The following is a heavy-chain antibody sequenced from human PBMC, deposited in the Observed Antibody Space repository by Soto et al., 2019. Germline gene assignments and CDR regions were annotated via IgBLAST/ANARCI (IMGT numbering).Heavy chain of an antibody. Sequence: QVQLQESGPGLVKPSETLSLTCTVSGGSISSYYWSWIRQPPGKGLEWIGYIYYSGSTNYNPSLKSLVTISVDTSKNQFSLKLSAVTAAETAVYYWARVGDGYYLYYFDYWGQGTLVTVSS. V-gene: IGHV4-59*01. CDR2: IYYSGST. J-gene: IGHJ4*02. CDR1: GGSISSYY. CDR3: ARVGDGYYLYYFDY. D-gene: IGHD1-26*01.